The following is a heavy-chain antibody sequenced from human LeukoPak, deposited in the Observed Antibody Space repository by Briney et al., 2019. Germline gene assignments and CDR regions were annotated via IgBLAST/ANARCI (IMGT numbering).Heavy chain of an antibody. J-gene: IGHJ6*03. V-gene: IGHV4-34*01. CDR2: ITHSGST. CDR1: GGSLSGYY. D-gene: IGHD2-2*01. Sequence: SETLSLMCAVYGGSLSGYYWSWLRQPPGKGLEWIGEITHSGSTNYNPSLKSRVTISLDTAKKQLCLKLSSVTAADTAVYYCARRRDTSALFYTYYYMDVWGKGTTVTVSS. CDR3: ARRRDTSALFYTYYYMDV.